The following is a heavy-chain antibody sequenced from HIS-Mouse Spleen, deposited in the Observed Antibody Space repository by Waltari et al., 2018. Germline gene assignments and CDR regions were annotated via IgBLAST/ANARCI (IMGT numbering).Heavy chain of an antibody. V-gene: IGHV3-30*18. CDR2: ISYDGSNK. CDR3: AKASSGWLDY. D-gene: IGHD6-19*01. Sequence: QVQLVESGGGVVQPGRSLRLSCAAAGFTFSSYGLHWVRKDPGKGLEWVAVISYDGSNKYYADSVKGRFTISRDNSKNTLYLQMNSLRAEDTAVYYCAKASSGWLDYWGQGTLVTVSS. J-gene: IGHJ4*02. CDR1: GFTFSSYG.